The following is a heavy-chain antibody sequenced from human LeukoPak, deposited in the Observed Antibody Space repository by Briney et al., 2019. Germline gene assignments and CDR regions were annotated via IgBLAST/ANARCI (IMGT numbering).Heavy chain of an antibody. CDR2: IIRILGTA. CDR3: AIGPAEIRSGWYYYYYYMDV. D-gene: IGHD6-19*01. CDR1: GGTFSSYA. V-gene: IGHV1-69*11. Sequence: ASVKVSCKASGGTFSSYAISWVRQAPGQGLEWMGRIIRILGTANYAQKFQGRVTITTDESTSTAYMELSSLRSEDTAVYYCAIGPAEIRSGWYYYYYYMDVWGKGTTVTVSS. J-gene: IGHJ6*03.